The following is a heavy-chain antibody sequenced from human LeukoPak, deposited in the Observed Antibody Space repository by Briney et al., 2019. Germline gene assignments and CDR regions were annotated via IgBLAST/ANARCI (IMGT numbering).Heavy chain of an antibody. CDR1: RFTISKYW. V-gene: IGHV3-74*03. Sequence: GGSLRLSCVGSRFTISKYWMHWVRQAPGTGLVWVSRIHPDGSITTYADSVKGRFTISRDNAENTLYLQMNSLRAEDTGVYYCAPQQAYSPYNWFDPWDQGTLVTVSS. D-gene: IGHD5-12*01. J-gene: IGHJ5*02. CDR3: APQQAYSPYNWFDP. CDR2: IHPDGSIT.